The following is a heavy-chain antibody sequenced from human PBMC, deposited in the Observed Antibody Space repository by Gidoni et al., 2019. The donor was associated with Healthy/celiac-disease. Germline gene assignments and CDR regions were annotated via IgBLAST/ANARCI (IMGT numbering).Heavy chain of an antibody. CDR1: GYSISSGYY. CDR3: ARTHSGYDFRQAAFDI. J-gene: IGHJ3*02. Sequence: QVPLQESGPGLVQPSETLSLTCAVSGYSISSGYYWGWIRQRPGKGLEWIGSIYHSGSTYSNPSLNSRVTISVDTSKNQFSLTLSSVTAADTAVYYCARTHSGYDFRQAAFDIWGQGTMVTVSS. V-gene: IGHV4-38-2*01. CDR2: IYHSGST. D-gene: IGHD5-12*01.